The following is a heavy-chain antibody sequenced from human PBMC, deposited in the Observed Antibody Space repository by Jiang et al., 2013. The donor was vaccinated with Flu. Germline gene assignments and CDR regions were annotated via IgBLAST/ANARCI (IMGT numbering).Heavy chain of an antibody. CDR2: IYYSGST. CDR3: ARGRNGGSSH. V-gene: IGHV4-59*01. Sequence: LLKPSETLSLTCSVSGSSIDTYYWSWIRQPPGKGLEWIGYIYYSGSTNYNPSLKSRVTISVDTSKNQVSLNLRSLTAADTAVYYCARGRNGGSSHWGQGTLVTVSS. D-gene: IGHD4-23*01. CDR1: GSSIDTYY. J-gene: IGHJ4*02.